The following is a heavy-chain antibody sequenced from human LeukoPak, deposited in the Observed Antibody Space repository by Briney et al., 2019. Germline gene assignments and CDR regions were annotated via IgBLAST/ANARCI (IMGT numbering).Heavy chain of an antibody. D-gene: IGHD7-27*01. CDR3: ARDGTGFSSGMGV. Sequence: GGSLRLSCAASGFTFSTYSMNWVRQAPGKGLEWVSSIDFSSSYIYYIDSVKGRFTISRDIARNSLYLQMNSLRAEDTAVYYCARDGTGFSSGMGVWGQGTTVTVSS. V-gene: IGHV3-21*01. CDR1: GFTFSTYS. J-gene: IGHJ6*02. CDR2: IDFSSSYI.